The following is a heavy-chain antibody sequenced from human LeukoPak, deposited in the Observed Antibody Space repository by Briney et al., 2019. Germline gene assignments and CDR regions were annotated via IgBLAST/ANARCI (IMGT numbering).Heavy chain of an antibody. V-gene: IGHV1-24*01. J-gene: IGHJ4*02. CDR1: GYTLTELS. CDR2: FDPEDGET. D-gene: IGHD3-22*01. CDR3: SRDLSYDTSGYRPDY. Sequence: ASVKVSCKVSGYTLTELSMHWVRQAPGKGLEWMGGFDPEDGETIYAQKFQGRVTMTEDTSTDTAYMELSRLRSDDTAVYYCSRDLSYDTSGYRPDYWGQGTLVTVSS.